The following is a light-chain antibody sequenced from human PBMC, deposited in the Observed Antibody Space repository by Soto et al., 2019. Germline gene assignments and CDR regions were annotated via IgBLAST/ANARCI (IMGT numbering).Light chain of an antibody. CDR1: QSVRNVY. Sequence: EIVLTQSPGTLSLSPGERATLSCRASQSVRNVYLAWYQQKPGQAPRLLIYDASNRDTGIPDRFSGSGSGTDFTLTINRLEPEDFAVYYCQQSGSSPRTFGQGTKLAIK. CDR2: DAS. J-gene: IGKJ2*01. CDR3: QQSGSSPRT. V-gene: IGKV3-20*01.